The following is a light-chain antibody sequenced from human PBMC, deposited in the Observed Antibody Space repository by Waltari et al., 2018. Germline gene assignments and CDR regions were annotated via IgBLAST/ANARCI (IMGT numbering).Light chain of an antibody. CDR1: QTVSSIS. J-gene: IGKJ4*01. Sequence: EIVLTQSPGTLSLSPGERATLSCRASQTVSSISLSWYQQKPGQAPRLLIYGASTRATGIPDRFSGSGSETDFTLTISRLEPEDFAVYYCQQYDGIVLTFGGGTKAEI. CDR2: GAS. CDR3: QQYDGIVLT. V-gene: IGKV3-20*01.